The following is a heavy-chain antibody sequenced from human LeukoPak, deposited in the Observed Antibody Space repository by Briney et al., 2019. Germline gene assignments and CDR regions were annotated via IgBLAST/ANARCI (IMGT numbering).Heavy chain of an antibody. Sequence: GRSLRLSCAASGFTFSSYAMHWVRQAPGKGLEWVAVISYDGSNKYYADSVKGRFTISRDNSKNTLYLQMNSLRAEDTAVYYCAREIPVFLGIVVVPAAIARRGGMDVWGEGTTVTVSS. CDR2: ISYDGSNK. D-gene: IGHD2-2*03. CDR3: AREIPVFLGIVVVPAAIARRGGMDV. J-gene: IGHJ6*04. CDR1: GFTFSSYA. V-gene: IGHV3-30*04.